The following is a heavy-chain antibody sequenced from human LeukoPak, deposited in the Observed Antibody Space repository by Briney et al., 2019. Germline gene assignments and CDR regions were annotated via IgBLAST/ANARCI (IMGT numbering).Heavy chain of an antibody. CDR3: AVKDYDFWGATTVGAFDI. Sequence: GGSLRLSCAASGFTFSTYSMNWVRQAPGKGLEWVSSIDSSSSYIYYPDSVKGRFTISRDNAQDSLYLQMNSLRAEDTAVYYCAVKDYDFWGATTVGAFDIWGQGTMVTVSS. CDR1: GFTFSTYS. V-gene: IGHV3-21*01. J-gene: IGHJ3*02. CDR2: IDSSSSYI. D-gene: IGHD3-3*01.